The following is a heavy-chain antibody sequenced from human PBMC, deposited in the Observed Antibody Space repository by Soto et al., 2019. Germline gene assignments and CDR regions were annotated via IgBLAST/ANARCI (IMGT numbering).Heavy chain of an antibody. V-gene: IGHV4-38-2*01. CDR3: GRSGDDYGSYSDS. CDR2: INHSGNT. CDR1: GYSISSGYY. D-gene: IGHD4-17*01. Sequence: SETLSLTCGVSGYSISSGYYWCWSRQPPGKGLEWIGSINHSGNTYYNPSLRSRVTFSVDTSKNQLSLKLSSVTAADTAVYYCGRSGDDYGSYSDSWGQGTLVTVSS. J-gene: IGHJ5*01.